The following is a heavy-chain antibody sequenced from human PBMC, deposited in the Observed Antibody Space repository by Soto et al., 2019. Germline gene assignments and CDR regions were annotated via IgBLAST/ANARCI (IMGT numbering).Heavy chain of an antibody. CDR2: ISYDGSNK. D-gene: IGHD6-19*01. V-gene: IGHV3-30-3*01. CDR1: GFTFSSYA. J-gene: IGHJ3*02. Sequence: QVQLVESGGGVVQPGRSLRLSCAASGFTFSSYAMHWVRQAPGKGLEWVAVISYDGSNKYYADSVKGRFTISRDNSKNTKNLKMNSMRAEDSAVYYCAGERLAFDIWGQGTMVTVSS. CDR3: AGERLAFDI.